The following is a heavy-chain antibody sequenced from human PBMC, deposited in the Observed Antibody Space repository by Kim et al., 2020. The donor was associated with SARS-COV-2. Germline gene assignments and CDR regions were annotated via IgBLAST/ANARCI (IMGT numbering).Heavy chain of an antibody. J-gene: IGHJ4*02. V-gene: IGHV3-15*01. CDR3: TKSRYSSDTGSV. Sequence: GGSLRLSCAASGFTFSNAWMSWVRQAPGKGLEWVGRIKSKTDGGTTDYAAPVKGRFTISRDDSKNTLYLQMNSLKTEDTAVYYCTKSRYSSDTGSVWGQGTLVTVSS. CDR2: IKSKTDGGTT. D-gene: IGHD6-25*01. CDR1: GFTFSNAW.